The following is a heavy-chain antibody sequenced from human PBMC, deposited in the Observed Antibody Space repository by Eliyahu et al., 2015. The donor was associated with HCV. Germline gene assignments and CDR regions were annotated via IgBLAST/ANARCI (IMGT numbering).Heavy chain of an antibody. CDR1: GGSFSGYX. J-gene: IGHJ4*02. V-gene: IGHV4-34*01. CDR3: ARALGTMVRGVILDY. D-gene: IGHD3-10*01. CDR2: INHSGRT. Sequence: QVQLQQWGAGLLKPSETLSLTCAVYGGSFSGYXWXWIRQXPGKGLEWIGEINHSGRTNYNPSLKSRVTISVDTSKNQFSLKLSSVTAADTAVYYCARALGTMVRGVILDYWGQGTLVTVSS.